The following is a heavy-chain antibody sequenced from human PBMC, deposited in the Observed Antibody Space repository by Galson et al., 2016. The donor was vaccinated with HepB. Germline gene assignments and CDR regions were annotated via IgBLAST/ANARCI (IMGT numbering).Heavy chain of an antibody. CDR1: GFTFSNCG. J-gene: IGHJ6*04. V-gene: IGHV3-23*01. CDR2: ISRGGDST. D-gene: IGHD1-26*01. Sequence: SLRLSCAASGFTFSNCGMTWVRQAPGKGLEVVSSISRGGDSTDYADSVKGRFTISRDNSKNTLSLQMNSLTADDTAIYYCVQGSTAPAVWGKGTTVTVSS. CDR3: VQGSTAPAV.